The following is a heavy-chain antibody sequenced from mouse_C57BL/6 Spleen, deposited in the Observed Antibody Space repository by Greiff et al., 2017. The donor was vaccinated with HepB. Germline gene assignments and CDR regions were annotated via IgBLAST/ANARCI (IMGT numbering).Heavy chain of an antibody. CDR3: ARHERPFNWDEDYFDY. V-gene: IGHV1-62-2*01. D-gene: IGHD4-1*02. Sequence: VQLQQSGAELVKPGASVKLSCKASGYTFTEYTIHWVKQRSGQGLEWIGWFYPGSGSIKYNEKFKDKATLTADKSSSTVYMEISRLTSEDSAVYFCARHERPFNWDEDYFDYWGQGTTLTVSS. J-gene: IGHJ2*01. CDR2: FYPGSGSI. CDR1: GYTFTEYT.